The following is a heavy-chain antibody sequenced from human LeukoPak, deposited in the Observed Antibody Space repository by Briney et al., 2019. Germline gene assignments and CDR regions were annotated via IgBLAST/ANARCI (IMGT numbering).Heavy chain of an antibody. CDR3: AKDYSGTGYPTVDY. D-gene: IGHD3-9*01. J-gene: IGHJ4*02. V-gene: IGHV3-23*01. CDR2: ISGVGDTT. CDR1: GGSISSSSYY. Sequence: HPSETLSLTCTVSGGSISSSSYYWGWVRQAPGKGLEWVSAISGVGDTTYYADSVKGRFTISRDNSRSTLYLQMNSLRAEDTALYYCAKDYSGTGYPTVDYWGQGTLVTVSS.